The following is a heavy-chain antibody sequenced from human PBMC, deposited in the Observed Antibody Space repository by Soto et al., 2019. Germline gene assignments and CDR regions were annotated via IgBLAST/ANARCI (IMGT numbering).Heavy chain of an antibody. CDR1: GGSISSGDYY. J-gene: IGHJ6*02. Sequence: KPSETLSLTCTVSGGSISSGDYYWSWIRQPPGKGLEWIGYIYYSGSTYYNPSLKSRVTISVDTSKNQFSLKLSSVTAADTAVYYCARVRIFGFDYGMDVWGQGTTVTVSS. D-gene: IGHD3-3*01. CDR3: ARVRIFGFDYGMDV. CDR2: IYYSGST. V-gene: IGHV4-30-4*01.